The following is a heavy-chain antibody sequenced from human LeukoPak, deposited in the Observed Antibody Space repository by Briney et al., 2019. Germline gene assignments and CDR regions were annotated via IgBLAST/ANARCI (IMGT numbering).Heavy chain of an antibody. Sequence: SETLSLTCAVYGGSFSGYYWSWIRQPPGKGLEWIGEINHSGSTNYNPSLKSRVTISVDTSKNQFSLKLSSVTAADTAVYYCARATRYSSFYYYYYMDVWGKGTTVTVSS. D-gene: IGHD6-13*01. CDR3: ARATRYSSFYYYYYMDV. CDR1: GGSFSGYY. CDR2: INHSGST. V-gene: IGHV4-34*01. J-gene: IGHJ6*03.